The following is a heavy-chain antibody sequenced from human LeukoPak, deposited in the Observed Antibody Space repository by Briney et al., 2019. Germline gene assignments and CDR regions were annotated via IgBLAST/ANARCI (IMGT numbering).Heavy chain of an antibody. CDR1: GGSISS. J-gene: IGHJ4*02. CDR3: ARTDRGVVSPHTGIDY. Sequence: SETLSLTCTVSGGSISSFYWSWFYWSWIRQPLGKGLEWIGYIYYSGSTNYNPSLKSRVTISVDTSKNQFSLKLSSVTAAAPAXXXXARTDRGVVSPHTGIDYWGQGILVTVSS. CDR2: IYYSGST. V-gene: IGHV4-61*08. D-gene: IGHD3-3*01.